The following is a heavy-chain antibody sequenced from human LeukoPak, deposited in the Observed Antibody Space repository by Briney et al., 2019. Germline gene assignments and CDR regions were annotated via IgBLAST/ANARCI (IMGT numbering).Heavy chain of an antibody. D-gene: IGHD3-22*01. Sequence: SETLSLTCAVYGGSFSGYYWSWIRQPPGKGLEWIGEINHSGSTNYNPSLKSRVTTSVDTSKNQFSLKLSSVTAADTAVYYCARSRREYYYDSSGYYFDYWGQGTLVTVSS. CDR2: INHSGST. CDR3: ARSRREYYYDSSGYYFDY. V-gene: IGHV4-34*01. J-gene: IGHJ4*02. CDR1: GGSFSGYY.